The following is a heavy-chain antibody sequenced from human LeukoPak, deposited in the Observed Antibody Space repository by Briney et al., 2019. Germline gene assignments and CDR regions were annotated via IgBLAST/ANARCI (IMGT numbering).Heavy chain of an antibody. CDR2: IWYDGSNK. Sequence: GGSLRLSCAASGFTFSSYGMPWVRQAPGKGLEWVAVIWYDGSNKYYADSVKRRFTISRDNSKNTLYLQMNSRRAEDTAVYYCARDRAYCSSTSCPRAFDYWGQGTLVTVSS. CDR3: ARDRAYCSSTSCPRAFDY. V-gene: IGHV3-33*01. CDR1: GFTFSSYG. D-gene: IGHD2-2*01. J-gene: IGHJ4*02.